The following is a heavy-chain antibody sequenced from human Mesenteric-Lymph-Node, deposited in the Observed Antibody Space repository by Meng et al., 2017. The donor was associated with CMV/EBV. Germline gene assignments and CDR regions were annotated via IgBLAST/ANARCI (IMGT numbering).Heavy chain of an antibody. CDR3: ARGWEQDY. Sequence: GGSLRLSCAASGFTFSSCSMNWVRQAPGKGLEWVSYISSSSSNIHYADSVKGRFTISRDNAKNSLYLQMNSLRAEDTAVYYCARGWEQDYWGQGTLVTVSS. D-gene: IGHD1-26*01. CDR2: ISSSSSNI. CDR1: GFTFSSCS. J-gene: IGHJ4*02. V-gene: IGHV3-48*04.